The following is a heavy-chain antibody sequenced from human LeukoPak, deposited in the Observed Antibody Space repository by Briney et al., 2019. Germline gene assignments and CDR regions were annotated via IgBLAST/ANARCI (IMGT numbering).Heavy chain of an antibody. Sequence: SVKVSCKASGGTFSSYAISWVRQAPGQGLEWMGGIIPIFGTANYAQKFQGRVTIPADESTSTAYMELSSLRSEDTAVYYCARGAPSRLPAAFNWFDPWGQGTLVTVSS. CDR3: ARGAPSRLPAAFNWFDP. CDR1: GGTFSSYA. D-gene: IGHD2-2*01. J-gene: IGHJ5*02. CDR2: IIPIFGTA. V-gene: IGHV1-69*01.